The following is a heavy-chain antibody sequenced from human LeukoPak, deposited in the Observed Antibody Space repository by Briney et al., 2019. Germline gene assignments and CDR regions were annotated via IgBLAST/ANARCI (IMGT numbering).Heavy chain of an antibody. V-gene: IGHV4-38-2*01. CDR1: GYSISSAYY. CDR3: ASLPFSSGYYNWFEP. Sequence: PSETLSLTCAVSGYSISSAYYWGWIRQSPGKGLEWIGIINHRGTTFYNPPLTSRVTLSVDTSKSQFSLKLTSVIAADTAVYYCASLPFSSGYYNWFEPWGQGTLVTVSS. J-gene: IGHJ5*02. D-gene: IGHD3-3*01. CDR2: INHRGTT.